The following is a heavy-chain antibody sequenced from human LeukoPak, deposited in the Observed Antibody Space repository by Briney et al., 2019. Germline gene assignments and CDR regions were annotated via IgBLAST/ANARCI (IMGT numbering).Heavy chain of an antibody. J-gene: IGHJ4*02. Sequence: GGSLRLSCTASEFTVSRNYMLWVRQAPGKGLEWVSLIFSNGDTHYADSVKGRFTISRDTSKNTVSLQMNSLRVEDTAMYYCTRDQMNYCGQGTLVTVSS. CDR2: IFSNGDT. D-gene: IGHD5-24*01. CDR3: TRDQMNY. V-gene: IGHV3-53*01. CDR1: EFTVSRNY.